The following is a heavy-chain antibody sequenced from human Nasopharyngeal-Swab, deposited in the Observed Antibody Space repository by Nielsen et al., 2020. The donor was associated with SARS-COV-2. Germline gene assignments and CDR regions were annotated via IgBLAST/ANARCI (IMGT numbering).Heavy chain of an antibody. Sequence: LRLSCVFSGGSISSGDYYWSWIRQPPGKGLEWIGYIYSSANTYYNPSLKSRVNMSVDMSKNQFSLKLSSVTAADTAVYYCAREVASANKNAFDIWGQGTMVTVSS. CDR1: GGSISSGDYY. CDR3: AREVASANKNAFDI. CDR2: IYSSANT. J-gene: IGHJ3*02. V-gene: IGHV4-30-4*01. D-gene: IGHD2/OR15-2a*01.